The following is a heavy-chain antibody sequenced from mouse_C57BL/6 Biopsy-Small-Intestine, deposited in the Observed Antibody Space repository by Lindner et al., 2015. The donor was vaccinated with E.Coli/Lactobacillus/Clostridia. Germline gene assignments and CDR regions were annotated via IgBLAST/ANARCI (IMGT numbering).Heavy chain of an antibody. V-gene: IGHV1-84*02. J-gene: IGHJ2*01. CDR2: MNPYSGDT. D-gene: IGHD6-1*01. CDR1: GYTFTDFD. Sequence: SVKVSCKASGYTFTDFDINWVRQAAGQGLEWMGWMNPYSGDTGFAQKFQGRVTITRDTSAPTAYMELSSLTSEDTAIYYCAREGGGSGPLNYFDYWGQGTLVTVSS. CDR3: AREGGGSGPLNYFDY.